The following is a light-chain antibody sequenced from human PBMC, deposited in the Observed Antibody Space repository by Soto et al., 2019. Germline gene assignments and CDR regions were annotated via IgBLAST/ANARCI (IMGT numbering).Light chain of an antibody. J-gene: IGKJ1*01. V-gene: IGKV1-5*03. Sequence: DIQMTQSPSTLSASVGVRVTITCRASQSISSWLAWYQQKPGKAPKLLIYKASSLESGVPSRFSGSGSGTEFTLTISSLQPDDFATYYCQQYNSYSPSAFGQGTKVEIK. CDR3: QQYNSYSPSA. CDR2: KAS. CDR1: QSISSW.